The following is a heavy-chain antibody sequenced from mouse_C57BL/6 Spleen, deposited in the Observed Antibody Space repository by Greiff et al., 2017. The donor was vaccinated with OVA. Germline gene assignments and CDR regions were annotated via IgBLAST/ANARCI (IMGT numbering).Heavy chain of an antibody. J-gene: IGHJ1*03. Sequence: EVQGVESGPELVKPGASVKISCKASGYSFTDYNMNWVKQSNGKSLEWIGVINPNYGTTSYNQKFKGKATLTVDQSSSTAYMQLNSLTSEDSAVYYCARSDYDYDVRYFDVWGTGTTVTVSS. CDR2: INPNYGTT. D-gene: IGHD2-4*01. CDR3: ARSDYDYDVRYFDV. V-gene: IGHV1-39*01. CDR1: GYSFTDYN.